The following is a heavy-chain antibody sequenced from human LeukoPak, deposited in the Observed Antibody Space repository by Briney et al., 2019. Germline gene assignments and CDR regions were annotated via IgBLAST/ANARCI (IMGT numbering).Heavy chain of an antibody. CDR2: TYYRSKWYN. CDR1: GDSVSSNSAA. V-gene: IGHV6-1*01. CDR3: ARSFQGYSSSWYGWFDP. Sequence: SQTLSLTCAISGDSVSSNSAAWNWIRQSPPRGLEWLGRTYYRSKWYNDYAVSVKSRITINPDTSKNQFSLQLNSVTPEDTAVYYCARSFQGYSSSWYGWFDPWGQGTLVTVSS. J-gene: IGHJ5*02. D-gene: IGHD6-13*01.